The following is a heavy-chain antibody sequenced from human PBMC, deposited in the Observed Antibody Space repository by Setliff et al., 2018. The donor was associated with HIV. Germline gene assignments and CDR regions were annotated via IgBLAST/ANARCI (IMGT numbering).Heavy chain of an antibody. Sequence: GGSLRLSCAASGFTFSDYYMNWIRQAPGKGLEWVSYISSSGFTIYYADSVKGRFIISRDNAKNSLYLQMNSLRAEDTAVYYCARDRVESLWFGDLNYMDVWGKGTTVTVSS. J-gene: IGHJ6*03. CDR3: ARDRVESLWFGDLNYMDV. D-gene: IGHD3-10*01. CDR2: ISSSGFTI. V-gene: IGHV3-11*04. CDR1: GFTFSDYY.